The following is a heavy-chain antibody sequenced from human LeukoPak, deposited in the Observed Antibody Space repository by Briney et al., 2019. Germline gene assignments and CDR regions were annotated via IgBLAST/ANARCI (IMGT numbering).Heavy chain of an antibody. J-gene: IGHJ4*02. CDR2: INPNSGGT. V-gene: IGHV1-2*02. D-gene: IGHD3-3*01. CDR3: ARVGTIFGVVSHFDY. CDR1: GYTFTGYY. Sequence: GASVKVSCKASGYTFTGYYMHWVRQAPGQGLEWMGWINPNSGGTNYAQKFQGRVTMTRDTSISTAYMELSRLRSDDTAVYYCARVGTIFGVVSHFDYWGQGTLVTVSS.